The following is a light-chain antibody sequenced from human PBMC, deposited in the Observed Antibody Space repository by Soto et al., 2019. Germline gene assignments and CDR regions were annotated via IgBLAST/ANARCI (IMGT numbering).Light chain of an antibody. J-gene: IGKJ1*01. CDR2: GAS. V-gene: IGKV3-20*01. CDR3: QQYGSSPRT. Sequence: EIVLTQSPGTLSLSPVERATLSCMASQSVSNNYLAWYQQKPGQAPRLLIYGASNRATGIPDRFSGSGSGTDFTLTISRLEPGDFAVYYCQQYGSSPRTFGQGTKVDI. CDR1: QSVSNNY.